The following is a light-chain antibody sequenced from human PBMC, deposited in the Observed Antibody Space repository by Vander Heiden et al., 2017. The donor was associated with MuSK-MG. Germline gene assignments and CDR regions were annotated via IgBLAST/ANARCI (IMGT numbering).Light chain of an antibody. CDR2: DAS. V-gene: IGKV3-20*01. CDR1: QSVSSSY. Sequence: EIVLTQSPGALSLSPGERATLSCRASQSVSSSYLAWYQQKPGQAPRLLIYDASSRATGIPDRFSGSGSGTDFILTISRLEPEDFAVYYCQQDGGSPLTFGGGTKVEIK. J-gene: IGKJ4*01. CDR3: QQDGGSPLT.